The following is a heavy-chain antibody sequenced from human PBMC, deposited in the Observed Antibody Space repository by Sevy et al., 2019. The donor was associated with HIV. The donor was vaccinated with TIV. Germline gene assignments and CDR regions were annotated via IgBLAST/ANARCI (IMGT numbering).Heavy chain of an antibody. Sequence: GGSLRLSCAASGFTFSSYGMHWVRQAPGKGLEWVAVISYDGSNKYYADSVKGRFTISRDNSKNTLYLQMNSLRAEDMAVYYCAKELSSIVVVVAAIDYWGQGTLVTVSS. J-gene: IGHJ4*02. CDR1: GFTFSSYG. V-gene: IGHV3-30*18. CDR3: AKELSSIVVVVAAIDY. CDR2: ISYDGSNK. D-gene: IGHD2-15*01.